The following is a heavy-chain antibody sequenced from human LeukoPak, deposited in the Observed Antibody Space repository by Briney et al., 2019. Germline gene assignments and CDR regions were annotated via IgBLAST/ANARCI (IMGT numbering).Heavy chain of an antibody. CDR3: TRVFAGDEYSSSGY. Sequence: GGSLRLSCAASRFTFSRYYMHWVRQAPGKGLVWVSRINSDGSGTTYADSVEGRFTVSRDNAKNTLYLQMNSLRVEDTAMYYCTRVFAGDEYSSSGYWGQGTLVTVSS. CDR1: RFTFSRYY. D-gene: IGHD6-13*01. J-gene: IGHJ4*02. CDR2: INSDGSGT. V-gene: IGHV3-74*01.